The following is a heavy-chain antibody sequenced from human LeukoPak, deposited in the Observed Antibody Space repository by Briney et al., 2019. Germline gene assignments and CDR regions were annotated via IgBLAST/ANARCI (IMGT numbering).Heavy chain of an antibody. CDR1: GFTFSSYA. D-gene: IGHD3-22*01. V-gene: IGHV3-23*01. J-gene: IGHJ3*02. Sequence: GGSLRLPCAASGFTFSSYAMSWVRQAPGKGLEWVSAISGSGGSTYYADSVKGRFTISRDNSKNTLYLQMNSLRAEDTAVYYCAKEVVWYYYDSSGQIDAFDIWGQGTMVTVSS. CDR3: AKEVVWYYYDSSGQIDAFDI. CDR2: ISGSGGST.